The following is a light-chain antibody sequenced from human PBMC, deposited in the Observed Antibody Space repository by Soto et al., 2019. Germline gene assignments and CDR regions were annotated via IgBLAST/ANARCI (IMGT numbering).Light chain of an antibody. CDR1: QDISSN. CDR2: GAS. J-gene: IGKJ1*01. Sequence: EIVMTQSPATLSVSAGERATLSCRASQDISSNLAWYQQKPGQAPRLLIYGASSRATGIPDRFSGSGSGTDFTLTISRLEPEDFAVYYCHQYDSWTFGQGTKVDI. CDR3: HQYDSWT. V-gene: IGKV3-20*01.